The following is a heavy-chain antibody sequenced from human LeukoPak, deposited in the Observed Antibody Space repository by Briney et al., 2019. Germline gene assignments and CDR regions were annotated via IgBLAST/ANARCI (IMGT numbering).Heavy chain of an antibody. Sequence: GESLKISCKTPGYNFTTYWIVWVRRMPGKGLEWMGIIYPGDSDTRYGPSFQGQVTISADKSISTAYLLWRSLKASDTAIYYCARQEYSGSYLDSWGQGTLVTVSS. V-gene: IGHV5-51*01. CDR3: ARQEYSGSYLDS. CDR2: IYPGDSDT. D-gene: IGHD1-26*01. J-gene: IGHJ4*02. CDR1: GYNFTTYW.